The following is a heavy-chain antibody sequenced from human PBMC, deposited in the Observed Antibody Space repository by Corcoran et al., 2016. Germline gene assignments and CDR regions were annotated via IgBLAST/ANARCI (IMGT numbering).Heavy chain of an antibody. J-gene: IGHJ4*02. CDR3: GREEGAAGLRGSDY. D-gene: IGHD6-13*01. CDR1: GFTVSSNY. Sequence: EVQLVESGGGLIQPGGSLRLPFAASGFTVSSNYMSWVLQAPGKGLEWVSVIYSGGSTYYADAVKGRFTISRDNSKNTLYLQMNSLRAEDTAVYYWGREEGAAGLRGSDYWGQGTLVTVSS. CDR2: IYSGGST. V-gene: IGHV3-53*01.